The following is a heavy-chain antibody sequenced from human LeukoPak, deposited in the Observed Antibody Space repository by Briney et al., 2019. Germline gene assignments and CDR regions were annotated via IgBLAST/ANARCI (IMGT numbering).Heavy chain of an antibody. Sequence: PSETLSLTCAVYGGSFSGYYWSWIRQPPGKGLEWIGEINHSGSTNYNPSLKSRVTISVDTSKNQFSLKLSSVTAADTAVYYCARDRKIEDSSGWYPAIDYWGQGTLVTVSS. J-gene: IGHJ4*02. D-gene: IGHD6-19*01. CDR1: GGSFSGYY. V-gene: IGHV4-34*01. CDR2: INHSGST. CDR3: ARDRKIEDSSGWYPAIDY.